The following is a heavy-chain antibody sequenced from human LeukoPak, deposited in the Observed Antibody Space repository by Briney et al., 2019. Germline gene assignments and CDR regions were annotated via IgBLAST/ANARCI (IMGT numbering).Heavy chain of an antibody. CDR2: IYSGGSP. J-gene: IGHJ4*02. D-gene: IGHD3-22*01. CDR3: ARDLNYYDSSGYGN. Sequence: GGSLGLSCAASGFTFSTNYMSWVRQAPGKGLEWVSVIYSGGSPNYADSAKGRFTISIDNSKNTLYLLMNSLRAEDTAVYYSARDLNYYDSSGYGNWGQGTLVTVSS. CDR1: GFTFSTNY. V-gene: IGHV3-53*01.